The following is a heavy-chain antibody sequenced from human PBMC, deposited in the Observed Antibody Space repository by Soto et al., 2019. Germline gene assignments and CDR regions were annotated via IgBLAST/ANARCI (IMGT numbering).Heavy chain of an antibody. D-gene: IGHD3-3*01. Sequence: ESGPTLVNPTQTLTLTCTFSGFSLSTSRMSVAWIRQPPGKALEWLARIDWDDAKFFNTSLKTRLTVSKDTSKNQVVLALTNMDPVDSGTYYFARMIFGRTGEYYFDYWGQGILVTVSS. CDR2: IDWDDAK. V-gene: IGHV2-70*17. CDR3: ARMIFGRTGEYYFDY. J-gene: IGHJ4*02. CDR1: GFSLSTSRMS.